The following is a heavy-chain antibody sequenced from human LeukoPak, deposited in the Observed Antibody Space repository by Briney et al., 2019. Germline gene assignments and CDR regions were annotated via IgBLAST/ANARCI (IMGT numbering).Heavy chain of an antibody. D-gene: IGHD4-17*01. CDR1: GFTFSSFN. J-gene: IGHJ4*02. V-gene: IGHV3-74*03. CDR2: LKSDGSTA. Sequence: GGSLRLSCAASGFTFSSFNMHWVRQAPGKGLVWVSRLKSDGSTAMYADSVRGRFTISRDNARNTVHLLMSSLTVEDTGVYYCARGIYGDPVAFDSWGQGALVTVSS. CDR3: ARGIYGDPVAFDS.